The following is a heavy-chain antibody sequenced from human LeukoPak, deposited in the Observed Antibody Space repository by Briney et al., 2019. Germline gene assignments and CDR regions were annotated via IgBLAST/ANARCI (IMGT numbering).Heavy chain of an antibody. CDR2: TSGSGGST. CDR1: GFTFSSYA. Sequence: GGSLRLSCAASGFTFSSYAMSWVRQAPGKGLEWVSATSGSGGSTYYADSVKGRFTISRDNSKNTLYLQMNSLRAEDTAVYYCAKDPVVPAAMSHNWFDPWGQGTLVTVSS. J-gene: IGHJ5*02. V-gene: IGHV3-23*01. CDR3: AKDPVVPAAMSHNWFDP. D-gene: IGHD2-2*01.